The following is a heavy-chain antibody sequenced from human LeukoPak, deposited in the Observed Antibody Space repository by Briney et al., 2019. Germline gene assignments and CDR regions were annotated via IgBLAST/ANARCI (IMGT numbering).Heavy chain of an antibody. CDR2: IKTKGEGGTV. V-gene: IGHV3-15*01. J-gene: IGHJ4*02. CDR3: MSDLDN. Sequence: PGESLRLSCAASGLIFTNAWMTWVRQAQGKGLEWVGRIKTKGEGGTVDYAAPVKGRFTISRDDSKNTLYLQMNSLKTEDTAIYYCMSDLDNWGQGTLVTVSS. CDR1: GLIFTNAW.